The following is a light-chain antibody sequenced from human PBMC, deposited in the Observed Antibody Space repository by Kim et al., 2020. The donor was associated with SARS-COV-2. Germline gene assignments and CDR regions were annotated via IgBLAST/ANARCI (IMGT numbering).Light chain of an antibody. CDR2: GKN. Sequence: SSELTQDPAVSVALGQTVRITCQGDSLRRYYASWYQQKPGQAPVFVIYGKNNRPSGIPDRFSASSSGNTASMTITGVQAEDEADYYCNSRDSSGNSYVFGTGTKVTVL. J-gene: IGLJ1*01. CDR3: NSRDSSGNSYV. V-gene: IGLV3-19*01. CDR1: SLRRYY.